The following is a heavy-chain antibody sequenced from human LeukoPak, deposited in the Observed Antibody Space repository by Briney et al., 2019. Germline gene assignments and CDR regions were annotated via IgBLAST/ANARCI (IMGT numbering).Heavy chain of an antibody. V-gene: IGHV1-2*02. D-gene: IGHD2-2*01. Sequence: VASVKVSCKASGYTFTAYYMHWVRQSPGQGLEWMGWINPDSGGTNYAQKFQGRVTMTRDTSISTAYMELSRLRSDDTAVYYCARGAQPDLEFPLLDYWGQGTLVTVSS. CDR2: INPDSGGT. J-gene: IGHJ4*02. CDR3: ARGAQPDLEFPLLDY. CDR1: GYTFTAYY.